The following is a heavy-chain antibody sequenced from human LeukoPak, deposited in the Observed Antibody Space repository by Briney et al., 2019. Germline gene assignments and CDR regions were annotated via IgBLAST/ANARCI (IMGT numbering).Heavy chain of an antibody. CDR3: ARHEELWFLFDY. Sequence: SETLSLTCAVYGGSFSGYYWSWIRQPPGKGLEWIGEINHSGSTNYNPSLKSRVTISVDTSKNQFSLKLSSVTAADTAVYYCARHEELWFLFDYWGQGTLVTVSS. V-gene: IGHV4-34*01. CDR2: INHSGST. J-gene: IGHJ4*02. CDR1: GGSFSGYY. D-gene: IGHD5-18*01.